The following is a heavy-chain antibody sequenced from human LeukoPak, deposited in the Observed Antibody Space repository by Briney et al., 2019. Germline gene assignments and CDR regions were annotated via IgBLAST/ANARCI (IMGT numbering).Heavy chain of an antibody. CDR3: ATIYCTNGVCSPGVDY. D-gene: IGHD2-8*01. Sequence: PSETLSLTCTVSGGSISSYYWSWIRQPPGKGLEWIGYIYYSGSTNYNPSLKSRVTISIDTSKNQFSLSLTSVTAADTAVYYCATIYCTNGVCSPGVDYWGQGTLVTVSS. J-gene: IGHJ4*02. V-gene: IGHV4-59*01. CDR2: IYYSGST. CDR1: GGSISSYY.